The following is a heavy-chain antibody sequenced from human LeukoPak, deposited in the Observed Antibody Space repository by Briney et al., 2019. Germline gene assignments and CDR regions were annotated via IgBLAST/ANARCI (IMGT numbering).Heavy chain of an antibody. J-gene: IGHJ6*04. D-gene: IGHD3-10*02. V-gene: IGHV3-21*01. CDR3: AELGITMIGGV. Sequence: GGSLRLSCEGSGFTFSSFVMNWVRQAPGKGLEWISSISSGSTYTHYADSVKGRFIISRDNAKNSLYLQMNSLRAEDTAVYYCAELGITMIGGVWGKGTTVTISS. CDR2: ISSGSTYT. CDR1: GFTFSSFV.